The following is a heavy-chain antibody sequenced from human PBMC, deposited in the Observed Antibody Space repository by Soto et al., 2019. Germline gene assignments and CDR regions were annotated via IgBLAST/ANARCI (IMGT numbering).Heavy chain of an antibody. Sequence: QVQLVESGGGVVQPGTSRRLSCVGSGFTFRSYVIHWVRQAPGKGLEWVALTSYDGSNKDYGDSVKGRFTISRDNSRKTVDLQMDSLRREDTALYYCARWGTTGGLDVWGQGTLVSVSS. CDR2: TSYDGSNK. J-gene: IGHJ1*01. CDR1: GFTFRSYV. V-gene: IGHV3-33*05. D-gene: IGHD3-16*01. CDR3: ARWGTTGGLDV.